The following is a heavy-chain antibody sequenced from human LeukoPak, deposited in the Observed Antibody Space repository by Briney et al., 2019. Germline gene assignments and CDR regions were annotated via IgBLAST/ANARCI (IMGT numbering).Heavy chain of an antibody. CDR2: ISGSGGTT. CDR1: GFTFSSYA. D-gene: IGHD2-21*02. CDR3: AISAHAYCDGDCYSNY. Sequence: PGGSLRLSCAASGFTFSSYAMSWVRQAPGKGLEWVSGISGSGGTTYFADSVKGRFTISRDNSKNTLYLQMNSLRAEDTAVYYCAISAHAYCDGDCYSNYWGQGTLVTVSS. J-gene: IGHJ4*02. V-gene: IGHV3-23*01.